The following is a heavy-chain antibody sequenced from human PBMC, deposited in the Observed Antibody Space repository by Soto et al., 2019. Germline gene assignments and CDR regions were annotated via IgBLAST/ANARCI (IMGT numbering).Heavy chain of an antibody. Sequence: SETLSLTCTVSGGSISSYYWSWIRQPPGKGLEWIGYIYYSGSTNYNPSLKSRVTISVDASKNQFSLKLSSVTAADTAVYYCARDPGGFDPLFDYWGQGTLVTVSS. V-gene: IGHV4-59*01. J-gene: IGHJ4*02. CDR1: GGSISSYY. D-gene: IGHD3-16*01. CDR2: IYYSGST. CDR3: ARDPGGFDPLFDY.